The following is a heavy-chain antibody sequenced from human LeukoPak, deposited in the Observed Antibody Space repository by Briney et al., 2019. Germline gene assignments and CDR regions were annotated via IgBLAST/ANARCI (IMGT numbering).Heavy chain of an antibody. J-gene: IGHJ4*02. D-gene: IGHD3-3*01. V-gene: IGHV3-23*01. CDR1: GFTFSTRG. CDR2: ISDRGDSR. CDR3: AKDLPRFLEWLLFDY. Sequence: GGSLRLSCVVSGFTFSTRGMSWVRQAPGKGLEWVSSISDRGDSRFYADSVKGRFTISRDNSKNTLYLQMNSLRAEDTAVYCCAKDLPRFLEWLLFDYWGQGTLVTVSS.